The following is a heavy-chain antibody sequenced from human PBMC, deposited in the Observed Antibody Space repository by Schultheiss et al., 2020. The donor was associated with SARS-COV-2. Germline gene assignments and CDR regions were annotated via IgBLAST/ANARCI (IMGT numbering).Heavy chain of an antibody. Sequence: SQTLSLTCTVSGGSISSYYWTWIRQPPGKGLEWIGNIYYSGSTNYNPSLKSRVTISVDKSKNQFSLMLSSVTAADTAVYYCARAAGLRRHDYVYDIWGQGTMVTVSS. CDR2: IYYSGST. CDR1: GGSISSYY. V-gene: IGHV4-59*12. D-gene: IGHD3-16*01. J-gene: IGHJ3*02. CDR3: ARAAGLRRHDYVYDI.